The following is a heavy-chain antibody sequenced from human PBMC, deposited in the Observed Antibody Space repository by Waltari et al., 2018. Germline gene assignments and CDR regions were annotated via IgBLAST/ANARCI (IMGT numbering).Heavy chain of an antibody. J-gene: IGHJ4*02. CDR1: GYIFTGPF. V-gene: IGHV1-2*02. CDR3: ARDWGVVAAYNAFDF. D-gene: IGHD2-21*01. Sequence: QIQLVQSGAEVKKPGASVKVSCMAHGYIFTGPFIHWVRHNPGQGLEWMGWINPKSGDTNYAQKFKGRITMTRDTSINTVYLELKRLTSADTAVYFCARDWGVVAAYNAFDFWGQGTLVTVSS. CDR2: INPKSGDT.